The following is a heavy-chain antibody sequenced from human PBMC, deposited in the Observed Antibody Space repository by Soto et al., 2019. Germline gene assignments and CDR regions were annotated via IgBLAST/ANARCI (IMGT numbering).Heavy chain of an antibody. CDR1: GGSISSYY. CDR2: IYYSGST. J-gene: IGHJ5*02. Sequence: SETLSLTCTVSGGSISSYYWSWIRQPPGKGLEWIGYIYYSGSTNYNPSLKSRVTISVDTSKNQFSLKLSSVTAADTAVYYCARRGYSYGYWFDPWGQGTLVTVS. D-gene: IGHD5-18*01. V-gene: IGHV4-59*01. CDR3: ARRGYSYGYWFDP.